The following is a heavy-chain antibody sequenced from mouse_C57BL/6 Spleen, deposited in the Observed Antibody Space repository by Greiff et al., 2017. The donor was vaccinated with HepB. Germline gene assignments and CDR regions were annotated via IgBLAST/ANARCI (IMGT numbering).Heavy chain of an antibody. Sequence: EVQLVESGGGLVKPGGSLKLSCAASGFTFSSYAMSWVRQTPEKRLEWVATISDGGSYTYYPDNVKGRFTISRDNAKNNLYLQMSHLKSEDTAMYYCARGRRRGPFAYWGQGTLVTVSA. J-gene: IGHJ3*01. CDR1: GFTFSSYA. CDR3: ARGRRRGPFAY. CDR2: ISDGGSYT. D-gene: IGHD3-3*01. V-gene: IGHV5-4*01.